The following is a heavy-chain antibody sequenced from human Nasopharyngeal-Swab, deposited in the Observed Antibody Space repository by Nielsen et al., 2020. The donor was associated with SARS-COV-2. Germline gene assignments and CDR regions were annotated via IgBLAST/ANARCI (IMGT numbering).Heavy chain of an antibody. Sequence: GESLKISCAASGFTVSSNYMSWVRQAPGKGLEWVSVIYSGGSTYYADSVKGRFTISRDNSKNTLYLQMNSLKTEDTAVYYCTTDYKSGYSLAYWGQGTLVTVSS. J-gene: IGHJ4*02. CDR1: GFTVSSNY. D-gene: IGHD5-18*01. V-gene: IGHV3-66*01. CDR2: IYSGGST. CDR3: TTDYKSGYSLAY.